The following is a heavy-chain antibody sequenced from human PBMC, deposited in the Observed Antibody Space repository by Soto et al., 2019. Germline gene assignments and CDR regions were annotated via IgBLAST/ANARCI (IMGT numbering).Heavy chain of an antibody. J-gene: IGHJ4*02. Sequence: PGGSLRLSCAASGFTFSSYAMSWVRQAPGKVLEWVSTISDGGDSTYYADSLKGRLTSSRDNSKNTLYLQINSLRAEDTAIYYCAKDPPYGSGSHVVDWGQGTLVTVSS. CDR1: GFTFSSYA. D-gene: IGHD3-10*01. CDR3: AKDPPYGSGSHVVD. V-gene: IGHV3-23*01. CDR2: ISDGGDST.